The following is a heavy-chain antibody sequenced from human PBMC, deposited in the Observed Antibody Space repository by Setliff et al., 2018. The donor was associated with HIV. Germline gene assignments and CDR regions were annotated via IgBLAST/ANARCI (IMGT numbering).Heavy chain of an antibody. V-gene: IGHV4-31*03. CDR2: IYNSGST. D-gene: IGHD3-22*01. CDR3: ARLTYYYDTSGPAAAFDI. Sequence: SETLSLTCNVSGGSISSGGFYWNWIRQHPGKGLEWIGYIYNSGSTYYSPSLQSRLTISVDTSKNQLSLKLTSVTAADTAVYYCARLTYYYDTSGPAAAFDIWGQGTLVTVSS. J-gene: IGHJ3*02. CDR1: GGSISSGGFY.